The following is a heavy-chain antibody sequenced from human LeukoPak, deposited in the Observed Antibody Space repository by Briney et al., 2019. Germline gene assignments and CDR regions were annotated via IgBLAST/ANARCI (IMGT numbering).Heavy chain of an antibody. D-gene: IGHD6-13*01. CDR2: INPNSGGT. V-gene: IGHV1-2*06. CDR3: ARADSSSWYSNSFDY. CDR1: GYTFTGYY. J-gene: IGHJ4*02. Sequence: ASVKVSCEASGYTFTGYYMHWVRQAPGQGLEWMGRINPNSGGTNYAQKFQGRVTMTRDTSISTAYMELSRLRSDDTAVYYCARADSSSWYSNSFDYWGQGTLVTVSS.